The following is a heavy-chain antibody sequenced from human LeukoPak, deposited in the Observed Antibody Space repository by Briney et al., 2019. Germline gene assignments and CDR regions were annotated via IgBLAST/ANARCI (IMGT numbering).Heavy chain of an antibody. Sequence: GRSLRLSCAGSGFTFSRFWLSWVRQAPGKGLEWVANIKQDGSERYYVDSVKGRFSISRDNAKSSLYLEMKTLRAEDTAVYYCARIEPDNSGWLYWGQGTLVTVSS. CDR3: ARIEPDNSGWLY. V-gene: IGHV3-7*01. CDR2: IKQDGSER. CDR1: GFTFSRFW. D-gene: IGHD3-22*01. J-gene: IGHJ4*02.